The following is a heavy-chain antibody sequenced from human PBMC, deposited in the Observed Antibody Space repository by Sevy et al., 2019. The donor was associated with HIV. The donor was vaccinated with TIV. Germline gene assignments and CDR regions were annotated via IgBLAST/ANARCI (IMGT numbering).Heavy chain of an antibody. D-gene: IGHD1-26*01. J-gene: IGHJ6*02. Sequence: GGSLRLSCAASGFTFSSYWMSWVRQAPGKGLEWVANIKQDGSEKYYVDSMKGRFTISRDNAKNSLYLQMNSLRAEDTAVYYCARGGSYAYYYYGMDVWGQGTTVTVSS. CDR1: GFTFSSYW. CDR3: ARGGSYAYYYYGMDV. CDR2: IKQDGSEK. V-gene: IGHV3-7*03.